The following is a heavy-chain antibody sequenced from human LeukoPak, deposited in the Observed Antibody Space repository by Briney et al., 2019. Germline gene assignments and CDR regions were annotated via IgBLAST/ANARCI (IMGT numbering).Heavy chain of an antibody. CDR1: GFTFSSYT. V-gene: IGHV3-21*01. CDR2: ISSSSSYI. D-gene: IGHD5-24*01. J-gene: IGHJ4*02. Sequence: KPGGSLRLSCAASGFTFSSYTMNWVRQGPGKGLEWVSSISSSSSYIYYADSLKGRFTVSRDNAKNSLYLQMNGLRVEDTAVYYCATARDGYRKGFDSWGQGTLVTVPS. CDR3: ATARDGYRKGFDS.